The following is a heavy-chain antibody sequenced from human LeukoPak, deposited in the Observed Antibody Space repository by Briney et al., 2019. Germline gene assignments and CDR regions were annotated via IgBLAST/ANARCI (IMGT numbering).Heavy chain of an antibody. CDR2: IRYDGSNK. J-gene: IGHJ3*02. CDR1: GFTFSGYG. V-gene: IGHV3-30*02. Sequence: PGGSLRLSCAASGFTFSGYGMHWVRQAPGKGLEWVAFIRYDGSNKYYADSVKGRFTISRDNSKNTLYLQMNSLRAEDTAVYYCAKDGLGAARPSAFDICGQGSMVTVSS. CDR3: AKDGLGAARPSAFDI. D-gene: IGHD6-6*01.